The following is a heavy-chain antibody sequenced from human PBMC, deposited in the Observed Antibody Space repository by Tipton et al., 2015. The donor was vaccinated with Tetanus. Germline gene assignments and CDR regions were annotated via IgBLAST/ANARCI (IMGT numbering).Heavy chain of an antibody. V-gene: IGHV4-4*07. CDR1: GGSISSYY. D-gene: IGHD3-22*01. CDR2: IYTSGST. J-gene: IGHJ4*02. Sequence: TLSLTCTVSGGSISSYYWSWIRQPAGKGLEWIGRIYTSGSTNYNPSLKSRVTMSVDTSKNQFSLKLSSVTAADTAVYYCARGNQVYYYDSSGSSFFDYWGQGTLVTVSS. CDR3: ARGNQVYYYDSSGSSFFDY.